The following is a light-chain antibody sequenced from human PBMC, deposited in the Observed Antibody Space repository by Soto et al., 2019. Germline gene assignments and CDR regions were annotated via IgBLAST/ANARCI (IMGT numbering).Light chain of an antibody. Sequence: QSALTQPASVSGSPGQSITISCTGTSSDVGGYNYVSWYQQHPGKAPKLMIYEVSNRPSGVSNRFSGSKSGNTASLTISGLQAEDEADYSGSPYTSRSPLDYVFGSGTKVTV. V-gene: IGLV2-14*01. J-gene: IGLJ1*01. CDR1: SSDVGGYNY. CDR2: EVS. CDR3: SPYTSRSPLDYV.